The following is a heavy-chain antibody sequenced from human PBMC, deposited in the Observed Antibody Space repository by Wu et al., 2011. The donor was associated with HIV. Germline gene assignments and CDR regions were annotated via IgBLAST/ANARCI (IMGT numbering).Heavy chain of an antibody. CDR2: ILPMHNRV. D-gene: IGHD3-9*01. V-gene: IGHV1-69*05. J-gene: IGHJ4*02. CDR3: ARDRDDSFPLTY. CDR1: GGTFSTYV. Sequence: QVQLAQSGAEVKKSGSSVKVSCKVSGGTFSTYVLSWVRRALDTDLKWMGGILPMHNRVNYAXKFQGRVTITTDESTTTAYMELNSLTFEDTAVYYCARDRDDSFPLTYWGQGTLRHRLL.